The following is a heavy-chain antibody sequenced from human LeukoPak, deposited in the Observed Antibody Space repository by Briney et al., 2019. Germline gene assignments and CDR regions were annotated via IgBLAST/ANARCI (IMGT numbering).Heavy chain of an antibody. CDR1: GFTFSSYS. Sequence: GGSLRLSCAASGFTFSSYSMNWVRQAPGKGPEWVSSISSSSSYIYYADSVKGRFTISRDNAKNSLYLQMNSLRAEDTAVYYCAREVALESNWFDPWGQGTLVTVSS. J-gene: IGHJ5*02. CDR3: AREVALESNWFDP. CDR2: ISSSSSYI. V-gene: IGHV3-21*01. D-gene: IGHD1-1*01.